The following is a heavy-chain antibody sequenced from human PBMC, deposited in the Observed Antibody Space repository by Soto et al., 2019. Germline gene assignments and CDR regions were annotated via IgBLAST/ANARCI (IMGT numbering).Heavy chain of an antibody. CDR3: ASSYAGGGNRFYYYGMDV. CDR1: GGSISSGGYY. J-gene: IGHJ6*02. Sequence: KASETLSLTCTVSGGSISSGGYYWSWIRQHPWKGLEWIGYIYYSGSTYYNPSLKSRVTISVDTSKNQFSLKLSSVTAADTAVYYCASSYAGGGNRFYYYGMDVWGQGXTVTVYS. V-gene: IGHV4-31*03. CDR2: IYYSGST. D-gene: IGHD2-15*01.